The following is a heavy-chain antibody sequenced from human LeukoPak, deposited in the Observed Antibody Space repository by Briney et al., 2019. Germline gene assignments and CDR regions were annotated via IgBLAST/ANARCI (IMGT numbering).Heavy chain of an antibody. CDR1: GFTVSSNY. V-gene: IGHV3-53*01. D-gene: IGHD7-27*01. CDR2: IYSGGGI. Sequence: GGSLRLSCAASGFTVSSNYMSWVRQAPGKGLEWVSVIYSGGGIHYADSVRGRFTISRDNSKNALYLQMNSLRVEDTAVYYCAIDPNWGTHSWGQGVLVTVSS. J-gene: IGHJ4*02. CDR3: AIDPNWGTHS.